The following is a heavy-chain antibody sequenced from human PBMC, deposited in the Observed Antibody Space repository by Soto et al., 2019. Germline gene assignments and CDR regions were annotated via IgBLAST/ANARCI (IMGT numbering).Heavy chain of an antibody. CDR3: ARERDGTIFGVVITSRDDD. CDR1: GFTFNSYD. Sequence: GGSLRLSCAASGFTFNSYDMNWVRQAPGKGLEWVASISYDGTNEYYADSVKGRFTISRDNSKSTLYLQMNSLRAEDTAVYYCARERDGTIFGVVITSRDDDWGQGTLVTSPQ. D-gene: IGHD3-3*01. J-gene: IGHJ4*02. CDR2: ISYDGTNE. V-gene: IGHV3-30*03.